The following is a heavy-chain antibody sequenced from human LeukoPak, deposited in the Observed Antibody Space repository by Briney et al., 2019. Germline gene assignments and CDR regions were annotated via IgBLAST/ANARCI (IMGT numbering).Heavy chain of an antibody. CDR2: ISNSSSYT. D-gene: IGHD6-19*01. Sequence: GGSLRLSCAASGFTFSDYYMSWMRQAPGKGLEWVSYISNSSSYTNYADSVKGRFTISRDNAKNSLYLQMNSLRAEDTAVYYCARDRDLAVAGTNYYYYGMDVWGQGTTVTVSS. J-gene: IGHJ6*02. CDR1: GFTFSDYY. CDR3: ARDRDLAVAGTNYYYYGMDV. V-gene: IGHV3-11*05.